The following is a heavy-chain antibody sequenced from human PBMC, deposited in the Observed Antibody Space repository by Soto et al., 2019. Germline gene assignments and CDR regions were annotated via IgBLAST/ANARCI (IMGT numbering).Heavy chain of an antibody. V-gene: IGHV1-69*01. D-gene: IGHD1-26*01. CDR1: GGTFSSFA. Sequence: VQLVQSGAEVKKPGSSAKVSCKASGGTFSSFAITWVRQAPGQGLEWMGGIIPMFGTTNYAQKFQGRVTITADESTTTAYMEVSSLRSEDTAVYYCARDMHAGFTHYFDPWGQGTLVTVSS. J-gene: IGHJ5*02. CDR3: ARDMHAGFTHYFDP. CDR2: IIPMFGTT.